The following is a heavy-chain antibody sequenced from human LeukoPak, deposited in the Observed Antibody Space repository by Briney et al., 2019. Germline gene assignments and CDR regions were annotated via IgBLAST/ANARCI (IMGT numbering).Heavy chain of an antibody. D-gene: IGHD2-2*01. V-gene: IGHV1-69*05. CDR1: GGTFSSYA. Sequence: SVKVSCKASGGTFSSYAISWVRQAPGQGLEWMGGIIPNFGTANYAQKFQGRVTITTDESTSTAYMELSSLRSEDTAVYYCARASLVVVPVVGAFDIWGQGTMVTVSS. CDR3: ARASLVVVPVVGAFDI. J-gene: IGHJ3*02. CDR2: IIPNFGTA.